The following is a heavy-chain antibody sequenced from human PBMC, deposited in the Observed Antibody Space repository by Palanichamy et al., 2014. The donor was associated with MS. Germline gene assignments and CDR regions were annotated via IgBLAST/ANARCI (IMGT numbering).Heavy chain of an antibody. CDR2: INSDGSRT. J-gene: IGHJ4*02. CDR3: ARIRYGEWGYAQDC. D-gene: IGHD1-26*01. CDR1: GFTFSSYW. V-gene: IGHV3-74*01. Sequence: EVQLVESGGVLVQPGGSLRLSCAASGFTFSSYWMHWVRQVPGKGLVWVSRINSDGSRTNYVDSVKGRFTVSRDNAENTLYLQMNSLRAEDTAVYYCARIRYGEWGYAQDCWGQGTLVTVSS.